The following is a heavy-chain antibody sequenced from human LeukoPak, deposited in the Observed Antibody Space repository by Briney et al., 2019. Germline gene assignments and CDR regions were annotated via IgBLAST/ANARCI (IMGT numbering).Heavy chain of an antibody. J-gene: IGHJ4*02. Sequence: GASVKVSCKASSYTFTTYGISWVRQAPGQGLEWMGWISAYNGNTNYAQKLQGRVTMTTDTSTSTAYMELRSLRSDDTAVYYCARVWGLPPYSSSSYFDYWGQGTLVTVSS. CDR2: ISAYNGNT. CDR1: SYTFTTYG. CDR3: ARVWGLPPYSSSSYFDY. V-gene: IGHV1-18*01. D-gene: IGHD6-6*01.